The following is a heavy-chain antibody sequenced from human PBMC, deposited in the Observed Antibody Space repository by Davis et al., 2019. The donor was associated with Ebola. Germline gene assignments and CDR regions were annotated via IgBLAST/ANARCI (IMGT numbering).Heavy chain of an antibody. V-gene: IGHV3-74*01. CDR3: SRGGAVKFDY. J-gene: IGHJ4*02. CDR2: IKTDGSTT. Sequence: HTGGSLRLSCAASGFTFSNYYLHWVRQAPGKGLEWVARIKTDGSTTRYADSVKGRFSISRDNTKNSLYLQMNSLRDEDTALYYCSRGGAVKFDYWGQGTLVTVSS. CDR1: GFTFSNYY. D-gene: IGHD4-17*01.